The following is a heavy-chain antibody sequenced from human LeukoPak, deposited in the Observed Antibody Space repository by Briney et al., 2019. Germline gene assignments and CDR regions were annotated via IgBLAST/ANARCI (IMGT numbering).Heavy chain of an antibody. CDR2: IIPIIGTA. CDR3: ARARTDGYYFDY. CDR1: GYTFTNYA. J-gene: IGHJ4*02. V-gene: IGHV1-69*13. D-gene: IGHD3/OR15-3a*01. Sequence: SVKVSCKASGYTFTNYAMHWVRQAPGQGLEWMGGIIPIIGTANYAQKFQGRVTITADESTSTAYMELSSLRSEDTAVYYCARARTDGYYFDYWGQGTLVTVSS.